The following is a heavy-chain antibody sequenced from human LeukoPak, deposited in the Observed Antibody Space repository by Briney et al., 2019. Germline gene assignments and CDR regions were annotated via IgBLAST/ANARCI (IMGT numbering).Heavy chain of an antibody. CDR3: ATLSSSSWHEHFDY. Sequence: ASVKVSCKASGYTFSSYHIHWVRQAPGQGLEWMGRINPSFNPGVDVTTYAQKFQGRVTLTRDTSTNTVYMELSSLRSEDTAVYYCATLSSSSWHEHFDYWGQGTLVTVSS. CDR2: INPSFNPGVDVT. CDR1: GYTFSSYH. V-gene: IGHV1-46*01. J-gene: IGHJ4*02. D-gene: IGHD6-13*01.